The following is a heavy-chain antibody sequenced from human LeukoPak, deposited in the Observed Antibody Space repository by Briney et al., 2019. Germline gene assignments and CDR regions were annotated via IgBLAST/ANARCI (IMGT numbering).Heavy chain of an antibody. D-gene: IGHD1-20*01. CDR2: IRSSRGYI. V-gene: IGHV3-21*01. CDR1: GFSFSSYT. J-gene: IGHJ4*02. CDR3: AKDRGGITWLFDY. Sequence: GGSLRLSCAASGFSFSSYTMNWVRQAPGKGLEWVSSIRSSRGYIYYADSVKGRFTISRDNAKNSLYLQMNSLRAEDTAVYYCAKDRGGITWLFDYWGQGTLVTVSS.